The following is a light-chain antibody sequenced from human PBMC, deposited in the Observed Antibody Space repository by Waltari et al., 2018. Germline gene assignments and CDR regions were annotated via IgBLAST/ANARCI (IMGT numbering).Light chain of an antibody. J-gene: IGKJ1*01. CDR3: QHYVRLPAT. CDR1: QSVRGS. CDR2: GAS. V-gene: IGKV3-20*01. Sequence: EIVLTQSPGTLSLSPGERATLSCRASQSVRGSLAWYQQKAGQAPRLLIYGASSRDTGIPDRFSGSVSGTDFSLTISRLEPEYFAVYYCQHYVRLPATFGQGTKVEI.